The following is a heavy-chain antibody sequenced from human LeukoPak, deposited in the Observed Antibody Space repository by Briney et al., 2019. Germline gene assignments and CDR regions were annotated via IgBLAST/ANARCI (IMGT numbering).Heavy chain of an antibody. D-gene: IGHD2-15*01. V-gene: IGHV1-18*01. CDR2: ISAYNGNT. CDR3: ARGRKGYCSGGSCGDAFDI. CDR1: GYTFTSYG. Sequence: ASVKVSCKASGYTFTSYGISWVRQAPGQGLEWMGWISAYNGNTNYAQKLQGRVTMTTDTSTSTAYMELRSLRSDDTAVYYCARGRKGYCSGGSCGDAFDIWGQGTMVTVSS. J-gene: IGHJ3*02.